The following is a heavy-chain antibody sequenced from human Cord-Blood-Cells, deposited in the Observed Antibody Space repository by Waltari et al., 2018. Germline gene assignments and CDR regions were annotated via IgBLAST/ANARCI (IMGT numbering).Heavy chain of an antibody. V-gene: IGHV4-31*03. J-gene: IGHJ4*02. CDR3: ARAPDYGDYLGSAIDY. CDR1: GGSISSGCYY. CDR2: IYYSGST. D-gene: IGHD4-17*01. Sequence: QVQLQESGPGLVKPSQTLSLTCPVSGGSISSGCYYWSWIRKHPGKGLEWSGYIYYSGSTYYNPSLKSRVTISVDTSKNQFSLKLSSVTAADTAVYYCARAPDYGDYLGSAIDYWGQGTLVTVSS.